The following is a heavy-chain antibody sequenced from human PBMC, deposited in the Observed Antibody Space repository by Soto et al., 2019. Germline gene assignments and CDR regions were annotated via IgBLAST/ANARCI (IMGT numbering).Heavy chain of an antibody. D-gene: IGHD3-16*02. V-gene: IGHV3-23*01. Sequence: KLSCTASGFPFRTYAITWFRQAPGRGLEWVSAISGSAGTFYATSVKGRSTISRDNSRSTVYMQMHSLSAEDSAIYYCAKEKDYDYTWGSDRYTAHDWGRGTLVTVSS. J-gene: IGHJ4*02. CDR1: GFPFRTYA. CDR3: AKEKDYDYTWGSDRYTAHD. CDR2: ISGSAGT.